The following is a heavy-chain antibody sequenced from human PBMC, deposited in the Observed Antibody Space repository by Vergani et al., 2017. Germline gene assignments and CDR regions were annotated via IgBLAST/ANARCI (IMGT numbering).Heavy chain of an antibody. Sequence: QVQLVQSGAEVKKPGASVKVSCKASGYTFTSYGISWVRQAPGQGLEWMGWISAYNGNTNYAQKLQGRVTMATDTSTSTAYMELRSLRSDDTAVYYCARAVAWDXAMVSKSSLSYYYYYMDVWGKGTTVTVSS. CDR3: ARAVAWDXAMVSKSSLSYYYYYMDV. V-gene: IGHV1-18*01. CDR1: GYTFTSYG. CDR2: ISAYNGNT. D-gene: IGHD5-18*01. J-gene: IGHJ6*03.